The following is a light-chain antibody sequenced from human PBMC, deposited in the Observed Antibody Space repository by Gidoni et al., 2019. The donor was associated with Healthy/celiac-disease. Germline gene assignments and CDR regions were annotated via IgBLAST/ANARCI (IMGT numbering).Light chain of an antibody. V-gene: IGKV2-28*01. J-gene: IGKJ4*01. CDR1: QSLFHTNGYNY. Sequence: VMTQSPLSLSVTPGESAAISCRSSQSLFHTNGYNYLAWYLQKPGQSPPLLIYLVSHRATGVPDRFSGSGSGAEFTLTISRVEAEDVGVYFCKQNRRAPLTFGGGTKVE. CDR3: KQNRRAPLT. CDR2: LVS.